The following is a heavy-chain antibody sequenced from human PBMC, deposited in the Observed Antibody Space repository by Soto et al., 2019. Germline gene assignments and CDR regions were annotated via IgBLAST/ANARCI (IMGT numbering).Heavy chain of an antibody. CDR3: AKDVLGGTMGWFDP. CDR2: INSNGRSA. J-gene: IGHJ5*02. CDR1: GFTFSNYV. D-gene: IGHD3-10*01. Sequence: EVHLLASGGGLVQPGGSLRLSCAASGFTFSNYVISWFRQAPGRGLEWVSSINSNGRSADYADSVKGRFTISRDNSRSTLHLQMNSLRAEDTAIYYCAKDVLGGTMGWFDPWVRGTLVTVSS. V-gene: IGHV3-23*01.